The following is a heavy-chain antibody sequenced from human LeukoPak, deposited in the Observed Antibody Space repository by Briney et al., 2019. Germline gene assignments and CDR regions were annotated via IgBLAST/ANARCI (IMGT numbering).Heavy chain of an antibody. CDR1: GFAFSSYA. CDR3: AKDGKLGGDY. V-gene: IGHV3-23*01. Sequence: GGSLRLSCAASGFAFSSYAMSWVRQAPGKGLEWVSAISGSVGSTYYADSVKGRFTISRDNSKNTLYLQMNSLRAEDTAVYYCAKDGKLGGDYWGQGTLVTVSS. CDR2: ISGSVGST. D-gene: IGHD7-27*01. J-gene: IGHJ4*02.